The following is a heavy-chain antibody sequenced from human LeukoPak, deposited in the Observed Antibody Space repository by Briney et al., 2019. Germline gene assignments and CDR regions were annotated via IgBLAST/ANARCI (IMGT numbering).Heavy chain of an antibody. CDR3: ARSDRSGWYQVDY. CDR2: ISSSSSYI. V-gene: IGHV3-21*01. D-gene: IGHD6-19*01. J-gene: IGHJ4*02. CDR1: GFTFSSYS. Sequence: PGGSLRLSCAASGFTFSSYSMNWVRQAPGKGLEWVSSISSSSSYIYYADSVKDRFTISRDNAKNSLYLQMNSLRAEDTAVYYCARSDRSGWYQVDYWGQGTLVTVSS.